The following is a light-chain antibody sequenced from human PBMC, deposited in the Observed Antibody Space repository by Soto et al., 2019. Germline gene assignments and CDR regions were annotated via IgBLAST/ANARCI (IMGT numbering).Light chain of an antibody. CDR2: GAS. V-gene: IGKV3-20*01. CDR3: QQYGSSQS. Sequence: EIVMTQSPGTLSLSPGERATLSCRASQSVSSSYLAWYQQKPGQAPSLLIYGASSRATGIPDRFSGSGSGTDFTLTISRLEPEDFAVYYCQQYGSSQSFGQGIKVEIK. J-gene: IGKJ1*01. CDR1: QSVSSSY.